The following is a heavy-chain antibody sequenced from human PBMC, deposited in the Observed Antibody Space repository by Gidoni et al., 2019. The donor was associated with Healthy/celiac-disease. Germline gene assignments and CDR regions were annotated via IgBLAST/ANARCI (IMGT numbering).Heavy chain of an antibody. V-gene: IGHV4-59*01. CDR2: IYYSGST. D-gene: IGHD6-13*01. CDR1: GGSISSYY. CDR3: ASSSGYSSSYPDY. J-gene: IGHJ4*02. Sequence: QVKLQESGPGLGKPAETMSLTCTASGGSISSYYWSWNRQPPGKGLEWIGYIYYSGSTNYNPSLKSRVTISVDTSKNQFSLKLSSVTAADTAVYYCASSSGYSSSYPDYWGQGTLVTVSS.